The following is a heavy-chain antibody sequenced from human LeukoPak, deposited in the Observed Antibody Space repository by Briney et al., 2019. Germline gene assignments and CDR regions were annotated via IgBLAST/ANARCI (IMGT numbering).Heavy chain of an antibody. CDR1: GGSISSYY. CDR3: ARGFASGWYSRYDP. J-gene: IGHJ5*02. CDR2: IYYSGST. Sequence: SETLSLTCTVSGGSISSYYWSWIRQPPGKGLEWIGYIYYSGSTNYNPSLKSRVTISVDTSKNEFSLKMTSVTAADTAVYYCARGFASGWYSRYDPWGQGTLVTVSS. V-gene: IGHV4-59*01. D-gene: IGHD6-19*01.